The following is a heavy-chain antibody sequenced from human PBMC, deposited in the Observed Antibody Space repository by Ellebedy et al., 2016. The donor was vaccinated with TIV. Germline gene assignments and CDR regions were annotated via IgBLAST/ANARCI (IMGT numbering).Heavy chain of an antibody. CDR3: AREGYYDIMTGYSGNWFDP. J-gene: IGHJ5*02. D-gene: IGHD3-9*01. Sequence: ASVKVSCXASGYPFTTHDIHWVRQAPGQSLEWMGWINADTGNTKYSQKFQGRVTIVRDTSATTAYMELRSLTSEDTAAYYCAREGYYDIMTGYSGNWFDPWGQGTLVTVSS. CDR1: GYPFTTHD. CDR2: INADTGNT. V-gene: IGHV1-3*01.